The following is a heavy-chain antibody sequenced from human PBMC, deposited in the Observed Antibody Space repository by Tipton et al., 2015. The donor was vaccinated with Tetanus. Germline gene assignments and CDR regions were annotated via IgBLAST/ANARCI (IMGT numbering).Heavy chain of an antibody. J-gene: IGHJ3*02. Sequence: SLRLSCAASGFTLSRYTMNWVRQAPGNGLEWVAAISGSRLTPYYADSVKGRFTISRDNSKNALFLEVNSLRPEDTAVYYCAKKGVVLSAPGAFDIWGQGTMVTVSS. CDR1: GFTLSRYT. CDR3: AKKGVVLSAPGAFDI. V-gene: IGHV3-23*01. CDR2: ISGSRLTP. D-gene: IGHD2-21*01.